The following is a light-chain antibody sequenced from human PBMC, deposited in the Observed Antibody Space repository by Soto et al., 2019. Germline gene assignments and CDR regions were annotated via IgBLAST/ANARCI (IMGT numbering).Light chain of an antibody. J-gene: IGKJ1*01. CDR2: GAS. CDR3: QQYNNWPRT. CDR1: QSVSSN. Sequence: EIVMTQSPATLSVSPGERATLSCRASQSVSSNLAWYQQKPGQAPRLLIYGASTRATGIPARFSGSGSGTEFPLPISSLQSEDFAVSYCQQYNNWPRTFGQGTKVEIK. V-gene: IGKV3-15*01.